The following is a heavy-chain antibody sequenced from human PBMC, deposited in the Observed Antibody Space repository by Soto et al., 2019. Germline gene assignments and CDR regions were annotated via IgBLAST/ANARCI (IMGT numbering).Heavy chain of an antibody. Sequence: QVQLVESGGGVVQPGRSLRLSCAASGFTFSSHAMHWVRQAPGKGLEWVAVISYDGSNKYYADSVKGRFTISRDNSKNTLYLQMNSLRAEDTAVYYCAREGVYDFWSGYSSYYYYYGMDVWGQGTTVTVSS. CDR2: ISYDGSNK. D-gene: IGHD3-3*01. CDR3: AREGVYDFWSGYSSYYYYYGMDV. CDR1: GFTFSSHA. J-gene: IGHJ6*02. V-gene: IGHV3-30-3*01.